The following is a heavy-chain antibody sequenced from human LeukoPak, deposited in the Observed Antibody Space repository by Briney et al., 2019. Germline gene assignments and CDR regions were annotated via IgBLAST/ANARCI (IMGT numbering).Heavy chain of an antibody. V-gene: IGHV3-53*01. Sequence: GGSLRLSCAASGFTVSSNYMSWVRQAPGKGLEWVSVIYSGGSTYYADSVKGRFTISRDNVKNSLYLQMNSLRAEDTAVYYCARVPSSGWYYFDYWGQGTLVTVSS. J-gene: IGHJ4*02. CDR2: IYSGGST. CDR1: GFTVSSNY. D-gene: IGHD6-19*01. CDR3: ARVPSSGWYYFDY.